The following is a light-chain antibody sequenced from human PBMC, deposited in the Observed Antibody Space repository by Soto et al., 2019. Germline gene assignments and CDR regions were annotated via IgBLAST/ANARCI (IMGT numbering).Light chain of an antibody. Sequence: EIVMTQSPATLSVFPGERATLSCRASQSISSNLAWYQQKPGQAPRLLIYGASARATGIPARFIGSGSGTEVTLPISSLQSEDFAIYYWQQYNNWPPYTFGQGTKLEIK. V-gene: IGKV3-15*01. CDR1: QSISSN. CDR3: QQYNNWPPYT. J-gene: IGKJ2*01. CDR2: GAS.